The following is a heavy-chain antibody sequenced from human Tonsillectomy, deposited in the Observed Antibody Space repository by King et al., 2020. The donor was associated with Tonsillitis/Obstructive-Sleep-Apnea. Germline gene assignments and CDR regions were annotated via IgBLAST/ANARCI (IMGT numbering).Heavy chain of an antibody. Sequence: QLVQSGAEVKEPGASVKVSCKASGYTFSNYGISWVRQAPGQGLEWMGWVSADNGNTNYAQKLQDRVTMTTDTSTSTAYMELRSLKSDDTAVYYCARGEGVHSYVFGTDCWGQGTLVTVSS. J-gene: IGHJ4*02. D-gene: IGHD5-18*01. CDR2: VSADNGNT. V-gene: IGHV1-18*01. CDR3: ARGEGVHSYVFGTDC. CDR1: GYTFSNYG.